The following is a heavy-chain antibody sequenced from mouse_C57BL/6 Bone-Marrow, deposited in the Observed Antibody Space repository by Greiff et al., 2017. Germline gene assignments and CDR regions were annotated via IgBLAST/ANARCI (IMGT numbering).Heavy chain of an antibody. CDR3: ARSLYDYDGEYYFDY. CDR2: IDPNSGGT. Sequence: QVQLQQPGAELVKPGASVKLSCKASGYTFTSYWMHWVKQRPGRGLEWIGRIDPNSGGTKSNEKIKSKATLTVDQPSSTASMQLSSLTSEDSAVYYCARSLYDYDGEYYFDYWGQGTTLTVSS. V-gene: IGHV1-72*01. J-gene: IGHJ2*01. CDR1: GYTFTSYW. D-gene: IGHD2-4*01.